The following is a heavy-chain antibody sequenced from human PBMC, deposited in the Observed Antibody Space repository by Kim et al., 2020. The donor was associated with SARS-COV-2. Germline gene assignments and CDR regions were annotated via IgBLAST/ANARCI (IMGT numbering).Heavy chain of an antibody. CDR3: ARNMVRGFINPFDY. CDR1: GFTFSSYS. Sequence: GGSLRLSCAASGFTFSSYSMNWVRQAPGKGLEWVSYITTSSSTISYADSVKGRFTISRDNAKNSLYLQMNSLRDEDTAVYYCARNMVRGFINPFDYWGQGTLVTVSS. J-gene: IGHJ4*02. V-gene: IGHV3-48*02. CDR2: ITTSSSTI. D-gene: IGHD3-10*01.